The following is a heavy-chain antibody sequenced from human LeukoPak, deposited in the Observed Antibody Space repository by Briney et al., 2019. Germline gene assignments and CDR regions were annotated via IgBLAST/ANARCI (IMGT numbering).Heavy chain of an antibody. Sequence: SETLSLTCAVSGGSISSGGYSWSWIRQPPGKGLEWIGYIYHSGSTYYNPSLKSRVTISVDRSKNQFSLKLSSVTAADTAVYYCARQRYDMVSHWYFDLWGRGTLVTVSS. CDR2: IYHSGST. J-gene: IGHJ2*01. V-gene: IGHV4-30-2*01. CDR3: ARQRYDMVSHWYFDL. D-gene: IGHD3-9*01. CDR1: GGSISSGGYS.